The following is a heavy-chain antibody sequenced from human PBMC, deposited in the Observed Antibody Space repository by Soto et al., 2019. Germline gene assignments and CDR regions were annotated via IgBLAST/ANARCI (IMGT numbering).Heavy chain of an antibody. CDR3: ASTQENRKEAHRDTLSAMAG. V-gene: IGHV1-2*02. J-gene: IGHJ6*02. CDR1: GYTFTGYY. D-gene: IGHD6-6*01. Sequence: ASVKVSCKASGYTFTGYYMRWVRQAPGQGLEWMGWINPNSGGTNYAQKFQGRVTMTRDTSISTAYMELSRLRSDDTAVYYCASTQENRKEAHRDTLSAMAGGGQGPSVPVS. CDR2: INPNSGGT.